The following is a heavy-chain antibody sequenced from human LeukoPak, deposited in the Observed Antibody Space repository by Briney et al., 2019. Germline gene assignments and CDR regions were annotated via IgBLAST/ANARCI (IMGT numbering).Heavy chain of an antibody. J-gene: IGHJ4*02. CDR2: INPDGNKK. CDR1: GLTFSSSW. V-gene: IGHV3-7*01. CDR3: ARDLAYSRLDY. D-gene: IGHD5-18*01. Sequence: GGSLRLSCAVSGLTFSSSWMDWVRQAPGKGLVWVASINPDGNKKYSADSVKGRFTISRDNAENSLYLQMNSLRVEDTAFYYCARDLAYSRLDYWGQGMLVTDSS.